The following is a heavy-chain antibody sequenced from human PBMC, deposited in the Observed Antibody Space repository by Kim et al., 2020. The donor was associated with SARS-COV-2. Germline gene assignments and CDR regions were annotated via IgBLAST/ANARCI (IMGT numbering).Heavy chain of an antibody. V-gene: IGHV3-43*01. Sequence: YYADAVKGRFTISRDNSNNSLYLQMNSLRTEDTALYYCAKRNPYYYGMDVWGQGTTVTVSS. CDR3: AKRNPYYYGMDV. J-gene: IGHJ6*02. D-gene: IGHD1-1*01.